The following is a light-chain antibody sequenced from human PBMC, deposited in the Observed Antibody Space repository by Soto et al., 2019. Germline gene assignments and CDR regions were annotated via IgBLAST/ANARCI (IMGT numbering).Light chain of an antibody. CDR3: QQYNSYSRT. V-gene: IGKV1-5*03. CDR2: KAS. J-gene: IGKJ1*01. Sequence: DIQMTQSPSTLSASVGDRVTITCRASQSISSWLAWYQQKPGKAPKLLIYKASSLESGVPSRFSGSRSGTEFTLTLSCLQPDDFATYYCQQYNSYSRTFGQGTKVEI. CDR1: QSISSW.